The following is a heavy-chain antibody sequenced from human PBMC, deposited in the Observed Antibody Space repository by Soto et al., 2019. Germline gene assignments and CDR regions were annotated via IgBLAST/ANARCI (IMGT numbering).Heavy chain of an antibody. CDR3: ARGAYSGSYYYYGMDV. CDR2: IIPIFGTA. D-gene: IGHD1-26*01. CDR1: GGTFSSYA. V-gene: IGHV1-69*12. J-gene: IGHJ6*02. Sequence: QVQLVQSVAEVKKPGSSVKVSCKASGGTFSSYAISWVRQAPGQGLEWMGGIIPIFGTANYAQKFQGRVTITADESTSTAYMELSSLRSEDTAVYYCARGAYSGSYYYYGMDVWGQGTTVTVSS.